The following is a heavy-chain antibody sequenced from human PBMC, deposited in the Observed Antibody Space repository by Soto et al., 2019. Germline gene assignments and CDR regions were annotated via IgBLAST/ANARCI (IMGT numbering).Heavy chain of an antibody. CDR2: IRSKTAGGTA. V-gene: IGHV3-15*01. CDR3: TTGIYYDILTGYHNVAY. Sequence: LSLSCVASGFNLSHPWMTWVRQAAGKGREWVGRIRSKTAGGTADYAAPVKGRATISRDDSKNTVYLQMNSLKTEDTAVYYCTTGIYYDILTGYHNVAYWGQGALVTVSS. CDR1: GFNLSHPW. D-gene: IGHD3-9*01. J-gene: IGHJ4*02.